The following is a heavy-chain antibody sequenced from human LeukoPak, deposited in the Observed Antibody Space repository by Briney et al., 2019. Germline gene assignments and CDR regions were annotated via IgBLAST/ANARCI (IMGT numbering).Heavy chain of an antibody. J-gene: IGHJ3*02. CDR3: ARDLYYDSSGYYYPDAFDI. V-gene: IGHV4-59*12. D-gene: IGHD3-22*01. Sequence: SETLSLTCTVSGGPISSYQWSWIRQPPGKGLEWIGNIYYSGSANYNPSLKSRVTISVDTSKNQFSLKLSSVTAADTAVYYCARDLYYDSSGYYYPDAFDIWGQGTMVTVSS. CDR1: GGPISSYQ. CDR2: IYYSGSA.